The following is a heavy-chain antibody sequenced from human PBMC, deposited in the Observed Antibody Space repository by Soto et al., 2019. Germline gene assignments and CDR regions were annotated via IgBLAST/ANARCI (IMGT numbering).Heavy chain of an antibody. D-gene: IGHD3-16*01. Sequence: SETLSLTCTVSGGSISSSSYYWGWIRQPPGKGLEWIGSIYYSGSTYYNPSLKSRVTISVDTSKNQFSLKLTSVTAADTAVYYCARDRFYLGEFDYWGQGTLVTVSS. CDR2: IYYSGST. J-gene: IGHJ4*02. CDR1: GGSISSSSYY. V-gene: IGHV4-39*07. CDR3: ARDRFYLGEFDY.